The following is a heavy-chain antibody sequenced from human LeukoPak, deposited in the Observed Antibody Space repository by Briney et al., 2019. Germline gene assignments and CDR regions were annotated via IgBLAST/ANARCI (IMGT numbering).Heavy chain of an antibody. CDR1: GFTFTRFN. CDR2: ITTSGTYI. V-gene: IGHV3-21*06. J-gene: IGHJ6*02. D-gene: IGHD3-22*01. CDR3: ARPFYYDSNGGEGMDV. Sequence: PGGSLRLSCAASGFTFTRFNMNWVRQAPGKGLELVSSITTSGTYIYYADSVKGQFTISRDNAKNSLYLQMNSLRVEDTAVYYCARPFYYDSNGGEGMDVWGQGTTVTVSS.